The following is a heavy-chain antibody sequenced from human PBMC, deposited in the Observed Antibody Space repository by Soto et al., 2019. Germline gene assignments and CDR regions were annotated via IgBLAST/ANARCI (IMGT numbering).Heavy chain of an antibody. V-gene: IGHV3-74*01. Sequence: GGSLRLSCAASGFTFSSYWMHWVRQAPGKGLVWVSRINSDGSSTSYADSVKGRFTISRDNAKNTLYLQMNSLRAEDTAVYYCARVYRDILTGYYLHPIDRFDPWGQGTLVTVSS. CDR3: ARVYRDILTGYYLHPIDRFDP. CDR2: INSDGSST. J-gene: IGHJ5*02. D-gene: IGHD3-9*01. CDR1: GFTFSSYW.